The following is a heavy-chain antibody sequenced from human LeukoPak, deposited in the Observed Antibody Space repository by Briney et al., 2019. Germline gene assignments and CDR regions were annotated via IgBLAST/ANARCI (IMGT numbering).Heavy chain of an antibody. J-gene: IGHJ4*02. Sequence: GGSLRLSCAASGFTFSSYSMNWVRQAPGKGLEWVSSISSSSSYIYYADSVKGRFTTSRDNAKNSLYLQMNSLRAEDTAVYYCARDPTVTTPGYWGQGTLVTVSS. CDR3: ARDPTVTTPGY. CDR1: GFTFSSYS. D-gene: IGHD4-17*01. CDR2: ISSSSSYI. V-gene: IGHV3-21*01.